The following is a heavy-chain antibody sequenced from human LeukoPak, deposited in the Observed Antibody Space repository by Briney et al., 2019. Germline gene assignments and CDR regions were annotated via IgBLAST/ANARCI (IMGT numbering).Heavy chain of an antibody. D-gene: IGHD5/OR15-5a*01. J-gene: IGHJ4*02. CDR1: GFIFSSYA. Sequence: PGGSLRLFCAASGFIFSSYAMIWVRRATGKGLEWVSAISGSGGSTYYADSVKGRFTISRDNSKNTLYLQMNSLRAEDTVVYYCARALRSNLLFDYWGQGTLVTVSS. CDR2: ISGSGGST. CDR3: ARALRSNLLFDY. V-gene: IGHV3-23*01.